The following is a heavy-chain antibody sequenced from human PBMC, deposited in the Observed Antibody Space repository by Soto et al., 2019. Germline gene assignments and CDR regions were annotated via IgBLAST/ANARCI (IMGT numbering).Heavy chain of an antibody. CDR3: ARDRDYGSGSYGWFDP. D-gene: IGHD3-10*01. J-gene: IGHJ5*02. CDR2: IYYSGST. Sequence: SETLSLTCTVSGGSISSYYWSWIRQPPGKGLEWIGYIYYSGSTNCNPSLKRRVTISVDTSKNQFSLKLSSVTAADTAVYYCARDRDYGSGSYGWFDPWGQGTLVTVSS. CDR1: GGSISSYY. V-gene: IGHV4-59*01.